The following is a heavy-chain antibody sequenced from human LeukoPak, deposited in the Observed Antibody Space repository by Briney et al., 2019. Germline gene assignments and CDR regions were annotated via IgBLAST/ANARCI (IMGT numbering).Heavy chain of an antibody. CDR3: ARGIVVVPAALSAYFDY. Sequence: SETLSLTCAVYGGSFSGYYWSWIRQPPGKGLEWIGEINHSGSTNYNPSLKSRVTISVDTSKNQFSLKLSSVTAADTAVCYCARGIVVVPAALSAYFDYWGQGTLVTVSS. V-gene: IGHV4-34*01. CDR2: INHSGST. J-gene: IGHJ4*02. CDR1: GGSFSGYY. D-gene: IGHD2-2*01.